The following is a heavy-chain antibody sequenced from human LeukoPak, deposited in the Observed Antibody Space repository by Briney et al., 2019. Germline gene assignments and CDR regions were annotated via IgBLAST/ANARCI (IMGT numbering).Heavy chain of an antibody. V-gene: IGHV3-7*03. CDR3: TRGPWDSSGYP. Sequence: GGSLRLSCAASEFTVSSNFISWIRQAPGKGLEWVANIKEDGSEKFYVDSVKGRFTISRDNAKNSVYLQMDSLRADDTAVYYCTRGPWDSSGYPWGQGTLVTVSS. J-gene: IGHJ5*02. CDR1: EFTVSSNF. D-gene: IGHD3-22*01. CDR2: IKEDGSEK.